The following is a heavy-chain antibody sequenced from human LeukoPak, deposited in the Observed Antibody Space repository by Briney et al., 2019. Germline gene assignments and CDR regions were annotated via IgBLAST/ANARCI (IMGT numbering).Heavy chain of an antibody. CDR2: MNSDGSST. J-gene: IGHJ4*02. Sequence: GGSLRLSCAASGFTLSNYWMHWVRQAPGKGLVWVSRMNSDGSSTTYADSVKGRFTISRDNAKNSLYLQMNSLRAEDTAVYYCARDLLQTGTSYYYFDYWGQGTLVTVSS. CDR3: ARDLLQTGTSYYYFDY. V-gene: IGHV3-74*01. D-gene: IGHD2-15*01. CDR1: GFTLSNYW.